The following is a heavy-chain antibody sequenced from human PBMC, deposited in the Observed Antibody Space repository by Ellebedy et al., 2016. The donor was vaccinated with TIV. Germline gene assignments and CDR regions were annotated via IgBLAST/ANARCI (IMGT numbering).Heavy chain of an antibody. CDR1: GFTFSSYA. J-gene: IGHJ5*02. CDR2: ISDNGITT. CDR3: VKAWHSSSWYSNWFDP. Sequence: GGSLRLSCSVSGFTFSSYAIHWVRQAPGKGLQYVAAISDNGITTDYADSVGGRFTISRDNSKTTLYLQMRSLRPEDTAVYYCVKAWHSSSWYSNWFDPWGQGTLVIVSS. V-gene: IGHV3-64D*09. D-gene: IGHD6-13*01.